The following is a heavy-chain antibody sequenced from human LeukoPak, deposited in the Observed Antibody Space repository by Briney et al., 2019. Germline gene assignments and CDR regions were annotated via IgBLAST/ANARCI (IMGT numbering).Heavy chain of an antibody. J-gene: IGHJ4*02. Sequence: AGGSLRLSCAASGFTLSYYWMTWVRRAPGKGLEWVANIMQDGSEKYYVDSMKGRFTISRDNAKNSLYLQMNSLRAEDTAVYYCATLSAGYTTFFDYWGQGTLVTVSS. CDR1: GFTLSYYW. V-gene: IGHV3-7*02. D-gene: IGHD5-24*01. CDR3: ATLSAGYTTFFDY. CDR2: IMQDGSEK.